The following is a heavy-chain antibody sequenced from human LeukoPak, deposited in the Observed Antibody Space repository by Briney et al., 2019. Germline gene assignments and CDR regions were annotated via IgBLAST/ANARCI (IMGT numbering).Heavy chain of an antibody. CDR3: ARALYSSSWLGY. V-gene: IGHV4-39*07. J-gene: IGHJ4*02. CDR1: GGSISSSSYY. CDR2: IYYSGST. D-gene: IGHD6-13*01. Sequence: SETLSLTCTVSGGSISSSSYYWGWIRQPPGKGLEWIGSIYYSGSTYYNPSLKSRVTISVDTSKNQFSLKLSSVTAADTAVYYCARALYSSSWLGYWGQGTLVTVSS.